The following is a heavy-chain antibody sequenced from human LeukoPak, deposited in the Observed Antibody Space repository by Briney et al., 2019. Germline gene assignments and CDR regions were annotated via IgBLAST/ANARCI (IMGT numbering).Heavy chain of an antibody. CDR1: GYTFTSYD. J-gene: IGHJ4*02. V-gene: IGHV1-8*01. CDR2: MNPNSGNT. D-gene: IGHD6-13*01. CDR3: AREVVAAAGKNFDY. Sequence: ASVKVSCKASGYTFTSYDINWVRQATGQGLEWMGWMNPNSGNTGYAQKFQGRVTMTRDTSISTAYMELSRLRSDDTAVYYCAREVVAAAGKNFDYWGQGTLVTVSS.